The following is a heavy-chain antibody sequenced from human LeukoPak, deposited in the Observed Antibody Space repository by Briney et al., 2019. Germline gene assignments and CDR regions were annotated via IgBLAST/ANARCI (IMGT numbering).Heavy chain of an antibody. D-gene: IGHD5-18*01. V-gene: IGHV4-34*01. CDR2: INHSGST. CDR1: GGSFSGYY. CDR3: ARLGYTCGPGDY. J-gene: IGHJ4*02. Sequence: PSETLSLTCAVYGGSFSGYYWSWIRQPPGKGLEWIGEINHSGSTNYNPSLKSRVTISVDTSKNQFSPKLSSVTAADTAVYYCARLGYTCGPGDYWGQGTLVTVSS.